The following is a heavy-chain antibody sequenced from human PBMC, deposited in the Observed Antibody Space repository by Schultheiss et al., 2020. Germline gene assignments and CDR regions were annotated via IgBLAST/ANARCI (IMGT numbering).Heavy chain of an antibody. CDR2: IYYSGST. V-gene: IGHV4-31*03. CDR3: ARYLQQWLGTGTYYFDY. Sequence: SETLSLTCTVSGGSISSGGYYWSWIRQHPGKGLEWIGYIYYSGSTYYNPSLKSRVTISVDTSKNQFSLKLSSVTAADTAVYYCARYLQQWLGTGTYYFDYWGQGTLVTVYS. J-gene: IGHJ4*02. D-gene: IGHD6-19*01. CDR1: GGSISSGGYY.